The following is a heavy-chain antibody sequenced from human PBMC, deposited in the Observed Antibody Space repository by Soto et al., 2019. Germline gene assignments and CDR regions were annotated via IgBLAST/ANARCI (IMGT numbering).Heavy chain of an antibody. CDR3: ASQYNLSGCSPY. CDR1: GGSISSSSYY. Sequence: SETLSLTCTVSGGSISSSSYYWGWIRQPPGKGLEWIGSIYYSGSTYYNPSLKSRVTISVDTSKNQFSLKLSSVTAADTAVYYCASQYNLSGCSPYWGQGTLVTVSS. J-gene: IGHJ4*02. D-gene: IGHD2-15*01. CDR2: IYYSGST. V-gene: IGHV4-39*01.